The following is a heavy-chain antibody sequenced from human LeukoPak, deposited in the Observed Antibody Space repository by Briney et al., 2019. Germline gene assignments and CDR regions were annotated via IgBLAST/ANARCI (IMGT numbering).Heavy chain of an antibody. J-gene: IGHJ3*02. CDR3: ASGSSAYNSGWSAFDI. Sequence: GGSLRLSCAASGFTFTNYWMSWVRQAPGKGLELVANIKQDRSEKYYVDSVKGRFTISRDDAKNRLYLQMNSLRGEDTALYYCASGSSAYNSGWSAFDIWGQGTMVTVSS. CDR1: GFTFTNYW. D-gene: IGHD6-19*01. CDR2: IKQDRSEK. V-gene: IGHV3-7*01.